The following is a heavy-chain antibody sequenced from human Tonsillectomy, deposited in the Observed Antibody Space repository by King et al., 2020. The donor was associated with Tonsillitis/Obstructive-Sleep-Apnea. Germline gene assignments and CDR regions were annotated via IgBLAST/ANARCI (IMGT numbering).Heavy chain of an antibody. V-gene: IGHV3-33*06. D-gene: IGHD3-3*02. CDR3: AKSEGHFAEPIDF. CDR1: GFNFNDYG. J-gene: IGHJ4*02. CDR2: KWYDSRNK. Sequence: VQLVESGGGVVQPGRSLRLSCAASGFNFNDYGMHWVRQAPGKGLEWVAVKWYDSRNKEYAASVKGRCTLSRDNSKNTVNLQIDNRRAEDTAVYYCAKSEGHFAEPIDFWGQGTLVTVSS.